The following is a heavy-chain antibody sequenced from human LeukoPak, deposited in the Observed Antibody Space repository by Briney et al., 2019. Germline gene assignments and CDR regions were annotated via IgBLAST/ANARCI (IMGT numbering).Heavy chain of an antibody. CDR2: IKQDGSEK. Sequence: PGGSLRLSCAASGFTFSTYWMSWVRQAPGKGLEWVANIKQDGSEKYYVDSVKGRFTISRDNAKNSLYLQMNSLGAEDTAVYFCVRGSGSPDYWGQGTLVTVSS. J-gene: IGHJ4*02. CDR1: GFTFSTYW. CDR3: VRGSGSPDY. V-gene: IGHV3-7*04. D-gene: IGHD1-26*01.